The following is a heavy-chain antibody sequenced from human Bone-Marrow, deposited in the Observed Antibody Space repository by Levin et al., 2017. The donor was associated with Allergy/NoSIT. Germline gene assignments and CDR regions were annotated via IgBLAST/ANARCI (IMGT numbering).Heavy chain of an antibody. J-gene: IGHJ6*02. Sequence: SGPTLVKPTQTLTLTCTFSGFSLSTSGMCVSWIRQPPGKALEWLALIDWDDDKYYSTSLKTRLTISKDTSKNQVVLTMTNMDPVDTATYYCARMGCVEPPAPDYYGMDVWGQGTTVTVSS. V-gene: IGHV2-70*01. D-gene: IGHD1-14*01. CDR1: GFSLSTSGMC. CDR2: IDWDDDK. CDR3: ARMGCVEPPAPDYYGMDV.